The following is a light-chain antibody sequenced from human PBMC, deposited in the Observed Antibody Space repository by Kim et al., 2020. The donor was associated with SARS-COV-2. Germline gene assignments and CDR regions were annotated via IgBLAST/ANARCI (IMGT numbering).Light chain of an antibody. CDR1: QSVSGF. CDR3: QQRRSWPLT. Sequence: EIVLTQSPATLSLSPGERATLSCRASQSVSGFLAWYQQKPGQAPRLLIYDTSNRATGIPARFSGSGSGTDFTLTISSLEPEDFVVYYCQQRRSWPLTFGGGTKVDIK. V-gene: IGKV3-11*01. J-gene: IGKJ4*01. CDR2: DTS.